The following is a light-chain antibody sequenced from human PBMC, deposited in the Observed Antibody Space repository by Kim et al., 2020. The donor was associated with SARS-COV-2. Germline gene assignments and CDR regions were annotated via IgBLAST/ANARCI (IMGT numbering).Light chain of an antibody. Sequence: DIQMTQSPSSLSASIGDRVTITCRASQSISRHFNWYQKRPGEAPKLLIYGASSLQSGVPSRFSGSGSGTDFTLTISSLQPEDFATYYCQQSYSSPPTFGQGTKVDI. V-gene: IGKV1-39*01. J-gene: IGKJ1*01. CDR2: GAS. CDR1: QSISRH. CDR3: QQSYSSPPT.